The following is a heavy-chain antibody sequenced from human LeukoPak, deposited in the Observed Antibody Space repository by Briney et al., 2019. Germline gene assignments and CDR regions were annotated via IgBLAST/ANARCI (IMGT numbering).Heavy chain of an antibody. CDR1: GGSISSYY. CDR2: IYTSGST. Sequence: SETLSLTCTVSGGSISSYYWSWIRPPAGKRLEWIGRIYTSGSTNYNPSLKSRVTMSVDTSNNQFSLKLSSVTAADTAVYYCARGYSSSWNWFDPWGQGTLVTVSS. CDR3: ARGYSSSWNWFDP. D-gene: IGHD6-13*01. V-gene: IGHV4-4*07. J-gene: IGHJ5*02.